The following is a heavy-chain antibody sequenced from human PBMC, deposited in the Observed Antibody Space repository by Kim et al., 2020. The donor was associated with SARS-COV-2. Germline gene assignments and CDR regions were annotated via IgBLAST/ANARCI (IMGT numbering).Heavy chain of an antibody. V-gene: IGHV3-7*03. Sequence: GGSLRLSCAASGLTLSNYWMSWVRQAPGKGLEWVANINEDGSEKYYVDTVKGRFTISRDNAKNSLYLQMNSLRAEDTAVYYCARIVFGYVAVTTGGRGNWYFDRWCNGTLVTVTS. CDR2: INEDGSEK. D-gene: IGHD2-21*02. J-gene: IGHJ2*01. CDR1: GLTLSNYW. CDR3: ARIVFGYVAVTTGGRGNWYFDR.